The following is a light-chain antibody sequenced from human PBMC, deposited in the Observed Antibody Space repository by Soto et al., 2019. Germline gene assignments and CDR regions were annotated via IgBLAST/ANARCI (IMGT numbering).Light chain of an antibody. J-gene: IGLJ2*01. V-gene: IGLV2-8*01. Sequence: SVLTQPPSASGSPGQSVTFSCTGTSSDVGGYNYVSWYQHHPGKAPKLMIYEVSKRPSGVPDRFSGSKSGNTASLTVSGLQAEDEADYYCTSYAGSNKVVFGGGTKLTVL. CDR2: EVS. CDR3: TSYAGSNKVV. CDR1: SSDVGGYNY.